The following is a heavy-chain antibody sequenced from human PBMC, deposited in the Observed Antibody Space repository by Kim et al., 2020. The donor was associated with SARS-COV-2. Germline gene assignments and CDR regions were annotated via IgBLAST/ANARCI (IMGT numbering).Heavy chain of an antibody. Sequence: SETLSLTCAVYGGSFSGYYWSWIRQPPGKGLEWIGEINHSGSTNYNPSLKSRVTISVDTSKNQFSLKLSSVTAADTAVYYCASDQLTGTKSFFDYWGQGT. CDR2: INHSGST. CDR3: ASDQLTGTKSFFDY. V-gene: IGHV4-34*01. D-gene: IGHD1-7*01. J-gene: IGHJ4*02. CDR1: GGSFSGYY.